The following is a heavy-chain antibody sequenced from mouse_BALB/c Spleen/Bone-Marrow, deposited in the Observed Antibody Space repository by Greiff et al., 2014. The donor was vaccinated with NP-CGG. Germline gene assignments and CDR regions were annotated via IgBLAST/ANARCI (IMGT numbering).Heavy chain of an antibody. J-gene: IGHJ3*01. V-gene: IGHV1-9*01. Sequence: QVQLQQSGAELMKPGASVKISCKATGYTFSNYWIEWVKQRPGHGLEWIGEILPGSRSTDYNENFKGKATFTADTSSNTAYMQLSSLTSEDSAVYYRARGNYRYDGERAFAYWGQGTLVTVSA. CDR3: ARGNYRYDGERAFAY. CDR1: GYTFSNYW. D-gene: IGHD2-14*01. CDR2: ILPGSRST.